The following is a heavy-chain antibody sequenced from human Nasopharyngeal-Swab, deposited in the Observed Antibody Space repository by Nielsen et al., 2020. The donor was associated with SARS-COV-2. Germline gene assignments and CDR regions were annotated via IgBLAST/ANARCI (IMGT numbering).Heavy chain of an antibody. D-gene: IGHD6-6*01. V-gene: IGHV4-59*01. Sequence: SETLSLTCTVSGGSISSYYWSWIRQPPGKGLEWIGYIFYSGSTHYNPSLKSRVTISVDTSKNQFSLKLSSVNAADTAVYYCARGSPQTYYYGMDDWGQGTTVTVSS. CDR3: ARGSPQTYYYGMDD. CDR1: GGSISSYY. CDR2: IFYSGST. J-gene: IGHJ6*02.